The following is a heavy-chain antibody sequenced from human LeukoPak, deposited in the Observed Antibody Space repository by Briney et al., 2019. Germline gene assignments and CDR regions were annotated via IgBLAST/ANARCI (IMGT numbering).Heavy chain of an antibody. CDR1: GYTFTGHY. Sequence: ASVKVSCKASGYTFTGHYMHWVRQAPGQGLEWMGWINPNSGGTNYAQKFQGRVTMTRDTSISTAYMELSRLRSDDTAAYYCARERTLTSCYDYWGQGTLVTVSS. CDR3: ARERTLTSCYDY. D-gene: IGHD2-15*01. CDR2: INPNSGGT. V-gene: IGHV1-2*02. J-gene: IGHJ4*02.